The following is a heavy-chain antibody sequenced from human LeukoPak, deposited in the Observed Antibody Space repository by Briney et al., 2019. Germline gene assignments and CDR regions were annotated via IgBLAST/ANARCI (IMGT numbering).Heavy chain of an antibody. V-gene: IGHV3-48*01. Sequence: PGGSLRLSCAASGFTFSSYSMNWVRQAPGKGLEWVSYISSSSSTIYYADSVKGRFTISRDNAKNSLYLQMNSLRAEDTAVYYCARDGELTGDSDFDYWGQGTLVTVSS. J-gene: IGHJ4*02. D-gene: IGHD7-27*01. CDR3: ARDGELTGDSDFDY. CDR2: ISSSSSTI. CDR1: GFTFSSYS.